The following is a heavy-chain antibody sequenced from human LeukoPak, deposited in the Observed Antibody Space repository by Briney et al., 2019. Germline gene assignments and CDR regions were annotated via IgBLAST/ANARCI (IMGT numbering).Heavy chain of an antibody. CDR3: ARGTGSLDY. J-gene: IGHJ4*02. Sequence: SQTLSLTCAISGDSVSSKSASWNWLRQSPSRGLEWLGRTYSRSKWFNDYAVSVKSRISINPDTSKNQFSLHLTSVTPDDTAVYFCARGTGSLDYWGQGTLVTVSS. CDR2: TYSRSKWFN. D-gene: IGHD1-26*01. V-gene: IGHV6-1*01. CDR1: GDSVSSKSAS.